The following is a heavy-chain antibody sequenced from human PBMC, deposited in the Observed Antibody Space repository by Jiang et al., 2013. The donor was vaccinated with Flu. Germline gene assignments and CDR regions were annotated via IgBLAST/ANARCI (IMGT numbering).Heavy chain of an antibody. D-gene: IGHD4-23*01. Sequence: KSRVTISVDTSKNQFSLKLSSVTAADTAVYYCARLLLRWPTLDYWGQGTLVTVSS. V-gene: IGHV4-30-2*05. J-gene: IGHJ4*02. CDR3: ARLLLRWPTLDY.